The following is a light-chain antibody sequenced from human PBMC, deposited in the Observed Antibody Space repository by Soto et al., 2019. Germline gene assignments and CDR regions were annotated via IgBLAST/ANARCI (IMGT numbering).Light chain of an antibody. Sequence: QSALTQPASVXXXPXXXXXISCTGTSSDVGGYNYVSWYQQYPGKAPRLMIYEVSNRPSGVSNRFSGSKSGNTASLTISGLQAEDEADYYCSSYTISNSWVFGGGTKLTVL. CDR1: SSDVGGYNY. CDR2: EVS. CDR3: SSYTISNSWV. V-gene: IGLV2-14*01. J-gene: IGLJ3*02.